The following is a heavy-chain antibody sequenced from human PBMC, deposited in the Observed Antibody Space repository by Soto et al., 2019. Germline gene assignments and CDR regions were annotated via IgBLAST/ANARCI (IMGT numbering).Heavy chain of an antibody. CDR1: GFTFSSSA. J-gene: IGHJ4*02. D-gene: IGHD6-13*01. CDR2: ISASGGST. Sequence: GGSLRLSCAASGFTFSSSAMSWVRQAPGKGLEWVSVISASGGSTNYADSVKGRFTISRDNSKNTLYLQLNSLRADDTAVYYCAKDTGQKLHDYWGQGILVTVSS. CDR3: AKDTGQKLHDY. V-gene: IGHV3-23*01.